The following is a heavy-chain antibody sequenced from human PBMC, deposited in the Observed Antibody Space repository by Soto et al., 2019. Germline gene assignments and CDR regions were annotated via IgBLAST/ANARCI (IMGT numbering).Heavy chain of an antibody. Sequence: QLQLQESGPGLVKPTETLSLTCTVSGGSISSSYYYWGWIRQTPGKGLEWIGYIYDSGTTYYNPSLKRRVPISVDTSKSRFSLKLRSVTAADTAVYYSASPVAQYSAAAGGTAFNFWGQGTRVTVSS. CDR1: GGSISSSYYY. CDR3: ASPVAQYSAAAGGTAFNF. V-gene: IGHV4-39*02. D-gene: IGHD6-13*01. CDR2: IYDSGTT. J-gene: IGHJ3*01.